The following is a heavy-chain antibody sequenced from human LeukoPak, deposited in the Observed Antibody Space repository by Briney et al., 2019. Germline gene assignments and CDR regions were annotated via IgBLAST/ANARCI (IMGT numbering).Heavy chain of an antibody. J-gene: IGHJ3*02. CDR1: GFTFSSYA. V-gene: IGHV3-21*01. CDR3: ARLNYGGNPGAFDI. D-gene: IGHD4-23*01. CDR2: ISSSSTYI. Sequence: GGSLRLSCAVSGFTFSSYAMNWVRQTSGKGLEWVSFISSSSTYIYYADSVKGRFTISRDNAKNSLYLQMNSLRAEDTAPYYCARLNYGGNPGAFDIWGQGTMVTVSS.